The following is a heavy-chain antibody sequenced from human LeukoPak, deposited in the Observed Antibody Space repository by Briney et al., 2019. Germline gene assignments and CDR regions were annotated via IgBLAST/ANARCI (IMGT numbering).Heavy chain of an antibody. CDR1: GGSIGSYY. CDR2: IYYSGST. Sequence: PSETLSLTCTVSGGSIGSYYWSWIRQPPGKGLELIGFIYYSGSTSYNPSLKSRVTISVDTSKSQFSLKLSSVIAADTAVYYCARRAYSSGFDYIDYWGQGTLVTVSS. V-gene: IGHV4-59*08. CDR3: ARRAYSSGFDYIDY. J-gene: IGHJ4*02. D-gene: IGHD6-19*01.